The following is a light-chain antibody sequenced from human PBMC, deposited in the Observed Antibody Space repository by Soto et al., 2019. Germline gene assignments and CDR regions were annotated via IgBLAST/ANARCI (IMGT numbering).Light chain of an antibody. J-gene: IGKJ5*01. CDR1: QSVSSSY. Sequence: ELVLTQSPCTLSLSPGHRATLSSRASQSVSSSYLAWYQQKRGQAPRVXIYGASSRATGIPDRFSGSGSGTEFTLTISRLQPEDFEVYYCQQYGSSQITFGQGTRLEIK. CDR2: GAS. CDR3: QQYGSSQIT. V-gene: IGKV3-20*01.